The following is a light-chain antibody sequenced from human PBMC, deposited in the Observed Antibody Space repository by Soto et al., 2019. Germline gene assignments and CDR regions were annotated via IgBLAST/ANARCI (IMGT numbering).Light chain of an antibody. V-gene: IGLV1-51*02. J-gene: IGLJ3*02. CDR2: END. CDR3: GSWDTSLSVGV. CDR1: SSNIGNKY. Sequence: QSVLTQPPSVSAALGQKVTISCSGSSSNIGNKYVSWYQQLPGAAPKLLIYENDKRPSGIPDRFSGSKSGASATLGITGLQTGDEADYYCGSWDTSLSVGVFGGGTKLTVL.